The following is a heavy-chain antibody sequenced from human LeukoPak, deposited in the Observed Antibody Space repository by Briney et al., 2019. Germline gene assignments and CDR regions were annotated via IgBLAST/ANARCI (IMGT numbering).Heavy chain of an antibody. CDR3: AREFAIRKRRFYYFDY. J-gene: IGHJ4*02. Sequence: SETLSLTCAVYGGSFSGYYWSWIRQPPGKGLEWIGEINHSGSTNYNPSLKSRVTISVDTSKNQFSLKLSSVTAADTAVYYCAREFAIRKRRFYYFDYWGQGTLVTVSS. V-gene: IGHV4-34*01. CDR2: INHSGST. CDR1: GGSFSGYY. D-gene: IGHD3-10*01.